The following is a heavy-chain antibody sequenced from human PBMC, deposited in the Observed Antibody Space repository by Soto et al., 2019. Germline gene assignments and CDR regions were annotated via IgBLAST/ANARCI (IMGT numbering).Heavy chain of an antibody. CDR3: ASLSFSYASRTFHX. J-gene: IGHJ4*02. CDR2: IYYSGST. CDR1: GGSISSISYY. V-gene: IGHV4-39*01. D-gene: IGHD5-18*01. Sequence: SDTLSLTFTVSGGSISSISYYWGWIRQPPGKGLELIGSIYYSGSTYYNPSLKSRVTISVDTSKKQFYLKLSSVTAADTAVYYCASLSFSYASRTFHXWGQGTLVTVSX.